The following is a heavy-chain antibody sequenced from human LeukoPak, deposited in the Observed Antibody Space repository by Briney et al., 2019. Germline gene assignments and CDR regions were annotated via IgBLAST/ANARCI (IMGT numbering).Heavy chain of an antibody. Sequence: GGSLRLSCAASGFTFSSYAMHWVRQAPGKGLEWVAVISYDGSNKYYADSVKGRFTISRDNSKNTLYLQLNSLRVEDTAVYYCARDIVKGVPDYLDSWGQGTLVTVSS. J-gene: IGHJ4*02. CDR2: ISYDGSNK. CDR3: ARDIVKGVPDYLDS. V-gene: IGHV3-30-3*01. D-gene: IGHD3-10*01. CDR1: GFTFSSYA.